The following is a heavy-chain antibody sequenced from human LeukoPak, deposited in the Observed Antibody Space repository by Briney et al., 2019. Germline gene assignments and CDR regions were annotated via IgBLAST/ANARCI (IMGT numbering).Heavy chain of an antibody. V-gene: IGHV4-59*08. CDR2: IYYSGST. CDR1: GGSISSYY. Sequence: SETLSLTCTVSGGSISSYYWSWIRQPPGKGLEWIGYIYYSGSTNYNPSLKSRVTISVDTSKNQFSLKLSSVTAADTAVYYCARYDVWGSYRAFDYWGQGTLVTVSS. J-gene: IGHJ4*02. CDR3: ARYDVWGSYRAFDY. D-gene: IGHD3-16*02.